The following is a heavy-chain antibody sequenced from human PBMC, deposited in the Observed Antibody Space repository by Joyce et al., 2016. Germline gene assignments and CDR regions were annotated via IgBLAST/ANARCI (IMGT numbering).Heavy chain of an antibody. CDR1: GFTFTSYA. V-gene: IGHV3-23*01. CDR3: AKEEDIVVVPAASSY. CDR2: ISGSGDST. J-gene: IGHJ4*02. D-gene: IGHD2-2*01. Sequence: EVQLLESGGGLVQPGGSLRLSCAASGFTFTSYAMTWVRQAPGKGREWVSGISGSGDSTHYADSVKSRFTISRDNSKNTLYLQMKSLRAEDTAVYYCAKEEDIVVVPAASSYWGQGTLVTVSS.